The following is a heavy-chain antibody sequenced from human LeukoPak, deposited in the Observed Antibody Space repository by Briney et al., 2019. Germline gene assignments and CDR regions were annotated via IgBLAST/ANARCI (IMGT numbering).Heavy chain of an antibody. CDR1: GFTFSSHS. Sequence: GGSLRLFCAASGFTFSSHSMNWVRQAPGKGLVWVSRIKSDGSTTTYADSVKGRFTISRDNAKNTLYLQMNSLRAEDTAVYYCARVVDTHFDYWGQGTLVTVSS. J-gene: IGHJ4*02. CDR3: ARVVDTHFDY. CDR2: IKSDGSTT. V-gene: IGHV3-74*01. D-gene: IGHD5-18*01.